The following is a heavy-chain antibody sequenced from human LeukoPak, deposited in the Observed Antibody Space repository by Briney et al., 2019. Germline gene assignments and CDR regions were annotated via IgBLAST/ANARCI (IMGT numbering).Heavy chain of an antibody. Sequence: GGSLRLSCAVSGFTFSSYSMSWVRQAPGKALEWVSYVSSGSSTIYYADSVKGRFTVSRDNGKRSLYLHMNSLRAEDTATYYCARDESSYCSGGCYFASWGQGTLVTISS. CDR1: GFTFSSYS. V-gene: IGHV3-48*04. CDR2: VSSGSSTI. CDR3: ARDESSYCSGGCYFAS. J-gene: IGHJ5*01. D-gene: IGHD2-21*02.